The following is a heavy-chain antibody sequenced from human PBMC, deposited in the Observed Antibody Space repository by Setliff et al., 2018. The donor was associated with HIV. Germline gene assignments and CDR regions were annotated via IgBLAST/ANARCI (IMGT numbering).Heavy chain of an antibody. Sequence: PSETLSLTCTVSGGSISNSRYYWSWIRQPPGKGPEWIGSFYYSGSTYYNPSLKSRVTISVDTSKNQFSLKLSSVTAADAAVYYCARGQGCGGGCHYAFEMWGQGTMVTVSS. CDR2: FYYSGST. CDR1: GGSISNSRYY. V-gene: IGHV4-39*01. CDR3: ARGQGCGGGCHYAFEM. J-gene: IGHJ3*02. D-gene: IGHD2-21*02.